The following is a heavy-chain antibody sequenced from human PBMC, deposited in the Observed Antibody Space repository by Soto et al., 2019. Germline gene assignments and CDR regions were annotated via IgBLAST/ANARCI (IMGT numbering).Heavy chain of an antibody. CDR1: GFTFSSYG. CDR3: ARDPGGYSYGAIDY. J-gene: IGHJ4*02. D-gene: IGHD5-18*01. CDR2: IGYDGSNK. Sequence: QVQLVESGGGVVQPGRSLRLSCAASGFTFSSYGMHWVRQAPGKGLEWVAVIGYDGSNKYYADSVKGRFTISRDNSKNTLYLQMHSLRAEDTAVYYCARDPGGYSYGAIDYWGQGTLVTVSS. V-gene: IGHV3-33*01.